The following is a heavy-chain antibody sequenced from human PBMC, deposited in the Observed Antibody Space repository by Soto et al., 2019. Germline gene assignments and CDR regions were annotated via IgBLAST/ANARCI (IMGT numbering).Heavy chain of an antibody. CDR1: GFTFDNYY. Sequence: QVQLAESGGGLVKPGGSLSLSCAASGFTFDNYYMSWIRQAPGKGLEWISYISSNDGTTYYADSLKGRFTISRDNAKNSLYLQMNSLRAEDTAVYYCSREINYSRYPRVIDLWGQGPLVTVSS. V-gene: IGHV3-11*01. CDR3: SREINYSRYPRVIDL. CDR2: ISSNDGTT. D-gene: IGHD1-7*01. J-gene: IGHJ4*02.